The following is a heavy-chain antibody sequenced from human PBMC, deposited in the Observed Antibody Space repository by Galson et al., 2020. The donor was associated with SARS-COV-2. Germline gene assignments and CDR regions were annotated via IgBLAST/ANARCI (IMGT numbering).Heavy chain of an antibody. J-gene: IGHJ4*02. Sequence: SGPTLVQPTQTLTLTCTFSGFSLSTRAVGVGWIRQPPGKALQSLSLIYSDDDKRYSPSLKSRLTITKDTSKNQVVLTMTNMDPVDTATYYCAHRPSGIAAAGFDYWGQGTLVTVSS. V-gene: IGHV2-5*02. CDR2: IYSDDDK. CDR3: AHRPSGIAAAGFDY. D-gene: IGHD6-13*01. CDR1: GFSLSTRAVG.